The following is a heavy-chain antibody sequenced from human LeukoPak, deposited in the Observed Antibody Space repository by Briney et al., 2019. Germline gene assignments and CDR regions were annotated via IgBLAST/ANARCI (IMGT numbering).Heavy chain of an antibody. CDR3: APRRVDTAIVDDHFDY. D-gene: IGHD5-18*01. CDR2: IRYDGSNK. CDR1: GFTFSSYG. J-gene: IGHJ4*02. Sequence: PGGSLRLSCAASGFTFSSYGMHWVRQAPGKGLEWVAFIRYDGSNKYYADSVKGRFTISRDNSKNTLYLQMNSLRAEDTAVYSCAPRRVDTAIVDDHFDYWGQGTLVTVSS. V-gene: IGHV3-30*02.